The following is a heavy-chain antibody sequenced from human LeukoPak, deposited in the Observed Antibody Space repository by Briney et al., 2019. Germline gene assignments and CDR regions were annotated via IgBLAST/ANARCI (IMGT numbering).Heavy chain of an antibody. V-gene: IGHV3-23*01. J-gene: IGHJ4*02. Sequence: GSLRLSCAASGFTFSSYAMRWVRQAPGKGLEWVSAISGSGGSTYYADSVKGRFTISRDNSKNTLYLQMNSLRAEDTAVYYCAKDHELHYYGSGRYFNYWGQGTLVTVSS. CDR2: ISGSGGST. CDR3: AKDHELHYYGSGRYFNY. D-gene: IGHD3-10*01. CDR1: GFTFSSYA.